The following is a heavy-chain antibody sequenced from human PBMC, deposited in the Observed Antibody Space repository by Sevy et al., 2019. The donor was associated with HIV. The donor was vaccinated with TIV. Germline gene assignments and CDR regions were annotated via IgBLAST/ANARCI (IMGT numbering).Heavy chain of an antibody. Sequence: GGSLRLSCVASGFTFSSYEMNWVRQAPGKGLEWVSYISNSGTSMYYSDSVKGRFTISRDNARNSLDLQMNSLRAEDTAVYYCARDLPPSATTVAHFDCWGQGTLVTVSS. CDR3: ARDLPPSATTVAHFDC. V-gene: IGHV3-48*03. D-gene: IGHD4-17*01. CDR1: GFTFSSYE. CDR2: ISNSGTSM. J-gene: IGHJ4*02.